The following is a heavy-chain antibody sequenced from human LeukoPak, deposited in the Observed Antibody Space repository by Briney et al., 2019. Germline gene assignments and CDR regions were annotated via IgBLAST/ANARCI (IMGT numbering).Heavy chain of an antibody. CDR3: ARDPRRGQQLVHFDY. CDR1: GYTFTSYG. D-gene: IGHD6-13*01. J-gene: IGHJ4*02. CDR2: IGAYNGNT. Sequence: ASVKVSCKASGYTFTSYGISWVRQAPGQGLEWMGWIGAYNGNTNYAQKLQGRVTMTTDTSTSTAYMELRSLRSGDTAVYYCARDPRRGQQLVHFDYWGQGTLVTVSS. V-gene: IGHV1-18*01.